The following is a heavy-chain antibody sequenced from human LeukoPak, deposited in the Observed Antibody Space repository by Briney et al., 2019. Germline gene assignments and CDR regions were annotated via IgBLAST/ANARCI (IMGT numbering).Heavy chain of an antibody. V-gene: IGHV4-61*01. CDR1: GGSVSSGSYY. J-gene: IGHJ4*02. D-gene: IGHD5-24*01. CDR3: ARTLDGYNSGYFDY. CDR2: INHSGST. Sequence: SETLSLTCTVSGGSVSSGSYYWSWIRQPPGKGLEWIGEINHSGSTNYNPSLKSRVTISVDTSKNQFSLKLSSATAADTAVYYCARTLDGYNSGYFDYWGQGTLVTVSS.